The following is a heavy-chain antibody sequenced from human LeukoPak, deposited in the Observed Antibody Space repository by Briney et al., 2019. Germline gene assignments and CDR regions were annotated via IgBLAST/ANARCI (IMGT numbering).Heavy chain of an antibody. CDR1: GYTFTDYY. CDR3: ARYLSGYDYFDF. CDR2: INSNSGGP. J-gene: IGHJ4*02. V-gene: IGHV1-2*02. Sequence: VSVKVSCKTFGYTFTDYYMHWVRQAPGQGLEWMGWINSNSGGPKYAQKFQGRVTMTRDMSISTVYMELNTLISDDTAIYYCARYLSGYDYFDFWGQGTLVTVSS. D-gene: IGHD5-12*01.